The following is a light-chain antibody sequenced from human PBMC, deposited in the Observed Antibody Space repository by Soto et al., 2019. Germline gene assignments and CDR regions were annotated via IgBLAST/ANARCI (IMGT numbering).Light chain of an antibody. CDR2: DVS. CDR1: SSDVGGYNY. V-gene: IGLV2-11*01. J-gene: IGLJ1*01. CDR3: CSYAGSYTSF. Sequence: QAVLTQPRSVCGYPGQSVTISCTGTSSDVGGYNYVSWYQQHPGKAPKLMIYDVSKRPSGVPDRFSGSKSGNTASLTISGLQAEDEADYYCCSYAGSYTSFFGTGTKVTVL.